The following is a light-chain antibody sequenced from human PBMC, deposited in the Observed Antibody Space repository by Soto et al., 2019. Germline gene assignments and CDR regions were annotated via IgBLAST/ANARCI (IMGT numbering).Light chain of an antibody. Sequence: QSALTQPASVSGSLGQSITISCTGTGSDIAGYNYISWYQQLPGKAPKLIIYEVTIRPSGFSNRFSGSKSGNTASWTISGLEAVHEADDFCTAFTITCSLYIFGSGTKLTVL. J-gene: IGLJ1*01. V-gene: IGLV2-14*01. CDR2: EVT. CDR1: GSDIAGYNY. CDR3: TAFTITCSLYI.